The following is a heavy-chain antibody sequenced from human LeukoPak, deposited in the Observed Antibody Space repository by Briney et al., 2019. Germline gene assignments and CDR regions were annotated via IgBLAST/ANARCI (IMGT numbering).Heavy chain of an antibody. V-gene: IGHV1-2*02. CDR3: ARDGYYCSSTSCRGFDP. CDR2: INPNSGGT. Sequence: ASVKVSCTASGYTFTGYYMHWVRQAPGQGLEWMGWINPNSGGTNYAQKFQGRVTMTRDTSISTAYMELSRLRSDDKAVYYCARDGYYCSSTSCRGFDPWGQGTLVTVSS. CDR1: GYTFTGYY. D-gene: IGHD2-2*01. J-gene: IGHJ5*02.